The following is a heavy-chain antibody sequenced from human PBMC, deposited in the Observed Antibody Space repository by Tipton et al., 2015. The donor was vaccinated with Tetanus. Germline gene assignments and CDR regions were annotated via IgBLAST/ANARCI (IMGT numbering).Heavy chain of an antibody. CDR3: ARATEHDIMTGYDN. J-gene: IGHJ4*02. V-gene: IGHV4-61*08. CDR2: VSYSGRT. Sequence: TLSLTCTVSGASVRAGDYSWNWIRQPPGKGLEWLAYVSYSGRTNSNYFLKSRITVSQDASKNQFSLRLTSVTAADTAVYYCARATEHDIMTGYDNWGPGTQVTVSS. CDR1: GASVRAGDYS. D-gene: IGHD3-9*01.